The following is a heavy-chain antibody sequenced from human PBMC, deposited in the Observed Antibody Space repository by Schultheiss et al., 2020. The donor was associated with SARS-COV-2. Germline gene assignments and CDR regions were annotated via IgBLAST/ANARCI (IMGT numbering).Heavy chain of an antibody. Sequence: SETLSLTCTVSGGSISSYYWSWIRQPPGKGLEWIGYIYYSGSTNYNPSLKSRVTISVDTSKNQFSLKLSSVTAADTAVYYCARTWLLHWFDPWGQGTLVTVSS. CDR1: GGSISSYY. V-gene: IGHV4-59*01. D-gene: IGHD3-22*01. J-gene: IGHJ5*02. CDR3: ARTWLLHWFDP. CDR2: IYYSGST.